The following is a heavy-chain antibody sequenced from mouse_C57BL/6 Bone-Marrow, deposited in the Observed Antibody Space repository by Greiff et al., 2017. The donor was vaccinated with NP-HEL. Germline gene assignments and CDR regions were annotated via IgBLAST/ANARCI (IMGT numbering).Heavy chain of an antibody. CDR2: ISSGGSYT. CDR3: ARLLFTGY. V-gene: IGHV5-6*01. Sequence: EVHLVESEGDLVKPGGSLKLSCAASGFTFSSYGMSWVRQTPDKRLEWVATISSGGSYTYYPDSVKGRFTISRDNAKNTLYLQMSSLKSEDTAMYYCARLLFTGYWGQGTTLTVSS. D-gene: IGHD1-1*01. CDR1: GFTFSSYG. J-gene: IGHJ2*01.